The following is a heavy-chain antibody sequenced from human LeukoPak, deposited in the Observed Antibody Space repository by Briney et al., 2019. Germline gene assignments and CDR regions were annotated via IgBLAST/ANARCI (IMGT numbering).Heavy chain of an antibody. Sequence: SETLSLTCAVSGGSISSTSRYSWVRQPPGKGLEWIGEIYHSGSTNYNPSLKSRVTISVDTSKNQFSLKLSSVTAADTAVYYCATAVAAAGTFYGMDVWGQGTTVTVSS. D-gene: IGHD6-13*01. V-gene: IGHV4-4*02. J-gene: IGHJ6*02. CDR3: ATAVAAAGTFYGMDV. CDR2: IYHSGST. CDR1: GGSISSTSR.